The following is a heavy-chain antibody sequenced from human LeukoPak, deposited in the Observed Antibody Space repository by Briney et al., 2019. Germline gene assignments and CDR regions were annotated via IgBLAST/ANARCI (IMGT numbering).Heavy chain of an antibody. CDR3: ARDPASGELLQGDY. J-gene: IGHJ4*02. D-gene: IGHD1-26*01. CDR2: ISGSGGST. Sequence: GGSLRLSCAASGFTFSSYAMSWVRQAPGKGLEWVSAISGSGGSTYYADSVKGRFTISRDNAKNSLYLQMNSLRAEDTAVYYCARDPASGELLQGDYWGQGTLVTVSS. V-gene: IGHV3-23*01. CDR1: GFTFSSYA.